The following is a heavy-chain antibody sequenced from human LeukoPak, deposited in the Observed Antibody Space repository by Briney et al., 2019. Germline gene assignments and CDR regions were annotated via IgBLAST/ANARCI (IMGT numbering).Heavy chain of an antibody. J-gene: IGHJ6*03. D-gene: IGHD2-2*01. CDR2: INHSGST. Sequence: SETLSLTCAVYGGSFSGYYWSWIRQPPGKGLEWIGEINHSGSTNYNPSLKSRVTISVDTSKNQFSLKLSSVTAADTAVYYCARGRGKCSSTSCPPYYYMDVWGKGTTVTVSS. CDR3: ARGRGKCSSTSCPPYYYMDV. CDR1: GGSFSGYY. V-gene: IGHV4-34*01.